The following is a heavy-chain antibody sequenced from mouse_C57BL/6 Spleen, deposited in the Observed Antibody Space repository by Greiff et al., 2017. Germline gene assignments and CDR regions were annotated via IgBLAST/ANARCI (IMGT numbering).Heavy chain of an antibody. CDR3: ARGSSHWYFDV. CDR1: GFTFSSYG. D-gene: IGHD1-1*01. CDR2: ISSGGSST. J-gene: IGHJ1*03. Sequence: DVHLVESGGDLVKPGGSLKLSCAASGFTFSSYGMSWVRQTPDKRLEWVATISSGGSSTYYPDSVKGRFTISRDNAKNTLYLQMSSLKSEETAMYCCARGSSHWYFDVWGTGTTVTVSS. V-gene: IGHV5-6*01.